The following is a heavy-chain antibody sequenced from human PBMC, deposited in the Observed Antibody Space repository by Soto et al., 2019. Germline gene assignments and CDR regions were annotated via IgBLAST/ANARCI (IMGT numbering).Heavy chain of an antibody. CDR3: ARVRNVVVPAAMTDFDY. D-gene: IGHD2-2*01. CDR1: GFTFSSYW. Sequence: EVQLVESGGGLVQPGGSLRLSCAASGFTFSSYWMSWVRQAPGKGLEWVANIKQDGSEKYYVDSVKGRFTISRDNAKNSLYLQMNSLRAEDTAVYYGARVRNVVVPAAMTDFDYWGQGTLVTVSS. J-gene: IGHJ4*02. V-gene: IGHV3-7*01. CDR2: IKQDGSEK.